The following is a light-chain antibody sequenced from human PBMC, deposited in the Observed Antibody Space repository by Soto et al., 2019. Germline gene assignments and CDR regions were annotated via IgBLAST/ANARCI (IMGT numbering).Light chain of an antibody. J-gene: IGKJ1*01. CDR2: AAS. CDR3: QKYNTVPRT. V-gene: IGKV1-27*01. Sequence: DIQMTQSPSSLSASVGDRVTITCRASQGISHCLAWYQHKPGKVPKLLIYAASILQSGVPPRFSGSGSGTDFTLTISSLQPEDVATYYCQKYNTVPRTFGQGTKVEI. CDR1: QGISHC.